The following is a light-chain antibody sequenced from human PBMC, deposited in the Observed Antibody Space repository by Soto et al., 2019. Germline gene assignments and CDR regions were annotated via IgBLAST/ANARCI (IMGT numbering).Light chain of an antibody. CDR1: SSNIGSNY. V-gene: IGLV1-47*01. J-gene: IGLJ2*01. Sequence: QSVLTQPPSASGTPGQRVTNSCCGSSSNIGSNYVFWYQHLPGTAPKLFIYRNNQRPSGVPGRFSGSKSGTSASLAISGLRSEDETVYYCAACVDSLSGVVFGGATKLTLL. CDR2: RNN. CDR3: AACVDSLSGVV.